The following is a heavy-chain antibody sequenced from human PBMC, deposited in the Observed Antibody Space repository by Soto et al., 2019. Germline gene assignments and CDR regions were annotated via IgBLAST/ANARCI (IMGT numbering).Heavy chain of an antibody. J-gene: IGHJ4*02. CDR3: ARDRDSGWHDYYDY. V-gene: IGHV4-59*01. CDR2: IYYSGST. CDR1: GGSISSYY. Sequence: PSETLSLTCTVSGGSISSYYWSWIRQPPGKGLEWIGYIYYSGSTNYNPSLKSRVTISVDTSKNQFSLKLSSVTAADTAVYYCARDRDSGWHDYYDYWGQGTLVTVSS. D-gene: IGHD6-19*01.